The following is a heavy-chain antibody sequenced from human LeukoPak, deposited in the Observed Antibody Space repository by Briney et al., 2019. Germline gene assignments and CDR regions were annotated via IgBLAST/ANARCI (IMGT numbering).Heavy chain of an antibody. D-gene: IGHD6-13*01. CDR2: INAANGDT. CDR1: GYTFTSYA. CDR3: ARRQYSSSWYEYYFDY. Sequence: ASVKVSRKASGYTFTSYAMHWVRQAPGQRLEWMGWINAANGDTKYSQKFQGRVTITRDTSASTAYMELSSLRSEDTAVYYCARRQYSSSWYEYYFDYWGQGTLVTVSS. V-gene: IGHV1-3*01. J-gene: IGHJ4*02.